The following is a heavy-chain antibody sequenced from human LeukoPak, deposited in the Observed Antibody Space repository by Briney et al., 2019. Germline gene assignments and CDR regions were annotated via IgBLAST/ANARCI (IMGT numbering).Heavy chain of an antibody. CDR3: ARGKSGSSWTRWFDP. D-gene: IGHD6-13*01. CDR2: INHSGST. CDR1: GGSFSGYY. Sequence: SETLSLTCAVYGGSFSGYYWSWIRQPPGKGLEWIGEINHSGSTNYNSSLKSRVTISVDTSKNQFSLKLSSVTAADTAVYYCARGKSGSSWTRWFDPWGQGTLVTVSS. J-gene: IGHJ5*02. V-gene: IGHV4-34*01.